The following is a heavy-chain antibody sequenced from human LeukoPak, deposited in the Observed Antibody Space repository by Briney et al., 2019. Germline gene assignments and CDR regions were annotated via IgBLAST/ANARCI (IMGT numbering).Heavy chain of an antibody. J-gene: IGHJ4*02. CDR3: ARGQSPYYFDY. D-gene: IGHD4-11*01. Sequence: ASVKVSCKASGFTFSSSTMQWVRQARGQRLEWIGWIVVGSGNTNYAQKFQERVTISRDMSTSTAYMELSRLRSDDTAVYYCARGQSPYYFDYWGQGTLVTVSS. CDR2: IVVGSGNT. V-gene: IGHV1-58*02. CDR1: GFTFSSST.